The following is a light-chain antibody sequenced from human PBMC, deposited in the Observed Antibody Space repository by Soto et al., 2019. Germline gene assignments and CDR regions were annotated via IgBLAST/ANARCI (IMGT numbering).Light chain of an antibody. CDR1: QSVGRY. V-gene: IGKV3-11*02. J-gene: IGKJ2*01. CDR2: DSS. Sequence: EMVLTQSPATLSLSPGDRATLSCRASQSVGRYLAWYQQRPCQAPRLLIYDSSNRVTGIPASFSGNGSGRDFTLTISSLEPEDFAVYYCQYHTDWPPYTFGQGTTLEI. CDR3: QYHTDWPPYT.